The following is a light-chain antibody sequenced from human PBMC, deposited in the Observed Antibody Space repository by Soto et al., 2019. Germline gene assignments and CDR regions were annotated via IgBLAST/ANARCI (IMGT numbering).Light chain of an antibody. CDR2: DVT. CDR1: SSDVGGYNC. CDR3: CSHSASYTFV. Sequence: QSVLTQPRSVSGSPGQSVTISCTGTSSDVGGYNCVSWFQQYPGKAPQLMIYDVTQRPSGVPDRFSGSKSGNTASLTISGLQAEDEADYYCCSHSASYTFVFGTGTKLTVL. V-gene: IGLV2-11*01. J-gene: IGLJ1*01.